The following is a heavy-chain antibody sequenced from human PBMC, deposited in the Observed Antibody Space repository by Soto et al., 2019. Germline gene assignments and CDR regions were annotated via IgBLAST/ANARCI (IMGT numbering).Heavy chain of an antibody. Sequence: SETLSLTCTVSGGSISSYYLSWIRQHPGKGLEWIGYIYYSGSTYYNPSLKSRVTISVDTSKNQFSLKLSSVTAADTAVYYCALGYQLLSFDPWGQGTLVTVSS. CDR1: GGSISSYY. V-gene: IGHV4-59*06. CDR3: ALGYQLLSFDP. CDR2: IYYSGST. J-gene: IGHJ5*02. D-gene: IGHD2-2*01.